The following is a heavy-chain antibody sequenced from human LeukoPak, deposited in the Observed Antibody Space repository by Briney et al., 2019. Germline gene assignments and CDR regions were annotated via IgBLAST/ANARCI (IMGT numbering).Heavy chain of an antibody. Sequence: GGSLRLSCAASGFTFSSYSMNWVRQAPGKGLEWVSSISSSSSSIYYADSVKGRFTISRDNAKNALYLQMNSLRAEDTAVYYCARGELVPDYWGQGTLVTVSS. CDR3: ARGELVPDY. CDR1: GFTFSSYS. J-gene: IGHJ4*02. V-gene: IGHV3-21*01. D-gene: IGHD6-6*01. CDR2: ISSSSSSI.